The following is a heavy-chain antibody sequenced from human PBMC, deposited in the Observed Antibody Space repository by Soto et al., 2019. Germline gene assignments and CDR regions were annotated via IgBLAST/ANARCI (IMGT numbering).Heavy chain of an antibody. D-gene: IGHD3-16*02. J-gene: IGHJ4*02. CDR1: GFTFSNAW. Sequence: EVQLVESGGGLVKPGGSLRLSCAASGFTFSNAWMNWVRQAPGKGLEWVGGIKSKTDGGTTDYAAPVNGRFTISRDDSKNTVYLQMNILKTKDPAVYYCATRYYYVWGNYLDTLPFDYWGQGTLVTVSS. CDR3: ATRYYYVWGNYLDTLPFDY. V-gene: IGHV3-15*07. CDR2: IKSKTDGGTT.